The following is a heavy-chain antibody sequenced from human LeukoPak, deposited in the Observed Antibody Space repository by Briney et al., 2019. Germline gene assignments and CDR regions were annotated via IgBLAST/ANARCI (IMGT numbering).Heavy chain of an antibody. D-gene: IGHD6-25*01. Sequence: SETLSLTCTVLGVSIGSKSYYWALIRQPPGKGLEWIGSVYYSGSTFYNPSLKSRVTISIDTSKNQFSLKVNSISAADTAVYYCARVERRFGESYFDYWGQGSLVTVSS. CDR1: GVSIGSKSYY. J-gene: IGHJ4*02. CDR3: ARVERRFGESYFDY. CDR2: VYYSGST. V-gene: IGHV4-39*07.